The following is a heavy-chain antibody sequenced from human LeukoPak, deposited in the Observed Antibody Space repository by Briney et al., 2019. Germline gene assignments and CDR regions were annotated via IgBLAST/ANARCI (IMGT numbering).Heavy chain of an antibody. D-gene: IGHD3-9*01. CDR2: ISSSSSTI. CDR3: ARGTTGYPFGY. Sequence: PGGSLRLSCAASGFTFSSYSMNWLRQAPGKGLEGVSYISSSSSTIYYADSVKGRFTISRDNAKNSLYLQMNSLRAEDTAVYYCARGTTGYPFGYWGQGTLVTVSS. V-gene: IGHV3-48*01. CDR1: GFTFSSYS. J-gene: IGHJ4*02.